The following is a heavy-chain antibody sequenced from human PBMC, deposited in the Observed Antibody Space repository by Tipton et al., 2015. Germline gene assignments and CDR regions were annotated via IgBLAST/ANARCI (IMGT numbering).Heavy chain of an antibody. CDR3: ARVPTTVTTYFDY. D-gene: IGHD4-17*01. CDR2: INHSGST. J-gene: IGHJ4*02. Sequence: GLVKPSETLSLTCAVSAYSISTDYYWSWIRQPPGKGLEWIGEINHSGSTNYNPSLKSRVTISVDTSKNQFSLKLSSVTAADTAVYYCARVPTTVTTYFDYWGQGTLVTVSS. V-gene: IGHV4-34*01. CDR1: AYSISTDYY.